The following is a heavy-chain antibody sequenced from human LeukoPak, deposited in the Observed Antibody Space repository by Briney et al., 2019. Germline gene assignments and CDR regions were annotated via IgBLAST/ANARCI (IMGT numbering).Heavy chain of an antibody. J-gene: IGHJ4*02. CDR3: AKDRGSSTD. CDR1: GFIFRSYA. D-gene: IGHD6-6*01. Sequence: GGSLRLSCAASGFIFRSYAMSWVRQAPGKGLEWVSAISGSGGSTYYADSVKGRFTISRDNTKNTLYLQMNSLRAEDTAVYHCAKDRGSSTDWGQGTLVTVSS. V-gene: IGHV3-23*01. CDR2: ISGSGGST.